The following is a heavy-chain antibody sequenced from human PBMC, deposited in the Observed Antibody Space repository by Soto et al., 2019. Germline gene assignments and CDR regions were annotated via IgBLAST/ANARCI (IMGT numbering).Heavy chain of an antibody. J-gene: IGHJ4*02. CDR3: AKILLAPPYYFDY. CDR1: GFTFSSYS. V-gene: IGHV3-21*04. CDR2: ISSSSSYI. D-gene: IGHD1-1*01. Sequence: PGGSLRLSCAASGFTFSSYSMNWVRQAPGKGLEWVSSISSSSSYIYYADSVKGRFTISRDNSKNTLYLQMNSLRAEDTAVYYCAKILLAPPYYFDYWGQGTLVTVSS.